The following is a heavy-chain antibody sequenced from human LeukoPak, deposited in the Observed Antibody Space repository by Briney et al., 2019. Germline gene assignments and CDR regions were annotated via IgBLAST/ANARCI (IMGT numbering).Heavy chain of an antibody. Sequence: KVSCKGSGYSFTSYWIGWVRQMPGKGLEWMGIIYPGDSDTRYSPSFQGQVTISADKSISTAYLQWSSLKASDTAMYYCARQKVDDYVWGSYRPFDYWGQGTLVTVSS. CDR2: IYPGDSDT. J-gene: IGHJ4*02. D-gene: IGHD3-16*02. V-gene: IGHV5-51*01. CDR1: GYSFTSYW. CDR3: ARQKVDDYVWGSYRPFDY.